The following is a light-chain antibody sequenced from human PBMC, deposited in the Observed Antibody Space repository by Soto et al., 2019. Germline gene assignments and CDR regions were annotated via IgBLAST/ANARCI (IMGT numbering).Light chain of an antibody. CDR2: GAS. CDR1: QSVNSSY. J-gene: IGKJ4*01. V-gene: IGKV3-20*01. CDR3: HQYDSSPLP. Sequence: EIVLTQSPGTLSLSPGERATLSCRASQSVNSSYLAWYQQKPGQAPRLLIYGASSKATGIPDRVSGSRYVKHFTLTISRQETEDFAMYFFHQYDSSPLPFGGGTKVDIK.